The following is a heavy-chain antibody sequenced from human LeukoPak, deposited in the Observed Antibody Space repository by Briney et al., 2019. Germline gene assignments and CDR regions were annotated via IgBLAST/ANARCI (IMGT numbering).Heavy chain of an antibody. CDR2: MYYSGST. CDR1: GGSISSSSYY. D-gene: IGHD1-26*01. V-gene: IGHV4-39*01. CDR3: ATSSGSYYY. J-gene: IGHJ4*02. Sequence: SETLSLTCTVSGGSISSSSYYWGWIRQPPGKGLEWIGSMYYSGSTYYNPSLKSRVTISVDTSKNQFSLKLSSVTAADTAVYYCATSSGSYYYWGQGTLVTVSS.